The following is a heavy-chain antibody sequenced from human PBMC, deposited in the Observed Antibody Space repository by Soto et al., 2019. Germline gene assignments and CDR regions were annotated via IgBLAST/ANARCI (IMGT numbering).Heavy chain of an antibody. D-gene: IGHD2-2*01. J-gene: IGHJ4*02. CDR3: ARGGMVIIPTATAFDY. V-gene: IGHV4-4*07. Sequence: LSLTCTVSGGSISTYYWSWIRQPAGKGLEWIGRIYASGSTNYNPSLKSRVTMSVATSKNQFSLKLSSVTAADTAVYYCARGGMVIIPTATAFDYWGQGTLVTVSS. CDR2: IYASGST. CDR1: GGSISTYY.